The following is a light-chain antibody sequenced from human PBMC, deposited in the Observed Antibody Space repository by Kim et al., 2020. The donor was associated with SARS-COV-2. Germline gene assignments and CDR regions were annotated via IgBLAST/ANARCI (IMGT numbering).Light chain of an antibody. CDR1: SSNLGAGYD. CDR2: VNN. Sequence: QSVNISCTGRSSNLGAGYDVHWYQQLPGTAPTLLIYVNNNRPSGVPDRFAGSKSGTSASLAITGLQAEDEADYYCQSYDNSLTDVLFGGGTQLTVL. V-gene: IGLV1-40*01. CDR3: QSYDNSLTDVL. J-gene: IGLJ2*01.